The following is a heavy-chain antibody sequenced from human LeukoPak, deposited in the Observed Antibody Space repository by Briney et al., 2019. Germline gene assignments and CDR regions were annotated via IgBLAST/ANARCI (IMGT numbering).Heavy chain of an antibody. V-gene: IGHV1-2*02. CDR1: AYTFTAYY. CDR2: INPNRGDT. CDR3: PTSWIQVYYFDY. Sequence: SVNLSRKPSAYTFTAYYMHCVRGAPRQGLEGMVGINPNRGDTRYAQRCQGTVTINRDTSISTAYMELSRVRSADTDVYYCPTSWIQVYYFDYWGQGPLVTVSS. J-gene: IGHJ4*02. D-gene: IGHD5-18*01.